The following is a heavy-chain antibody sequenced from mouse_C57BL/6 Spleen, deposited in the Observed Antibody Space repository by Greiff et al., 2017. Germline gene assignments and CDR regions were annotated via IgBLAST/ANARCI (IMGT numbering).Heavy chain of an antibody. CDR2: INPNNGGT. Sequence: EVKVVESGPELVKPGASVKIPCKASGYTFTDYNMDWVKQSHGKSLEWIGDINPNNGGTIYNQKFKGKATLTVDKSSSTAYMELRSLTSEDTAVYYCARRPLDYWGQGTSVTVSS. CDR1: GYTFTDYN. V-gene: IGHV1-18*01. CDR3: ARRPLDY. D-gene: IGHD6-1*01. J-gene: IGHJ4*01.